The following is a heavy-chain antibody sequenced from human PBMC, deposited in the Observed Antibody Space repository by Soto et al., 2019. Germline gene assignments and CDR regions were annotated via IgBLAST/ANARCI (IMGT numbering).Heavy chain of an antibody. D-gene: IGHD2-15*01. V-gene: IGHV3-23*01. CDR1: GFTFSSYA. CDR3: AKRQHSVVAWGVAFDY. CDR2: ISGSGGST. Sequence: EVQLLESGGGLVQPGGSLRLSCAASGFTFSSYAMSWVRQAPGKGLEWVSAISGSGGSTYYADSVKGRFTISRDNSKNKLYLQMNSLRAEDTAVYYCAKRQHSVVAWGVAFDYWGQGTLVTVSS. J-gene: IGHJ4*02.